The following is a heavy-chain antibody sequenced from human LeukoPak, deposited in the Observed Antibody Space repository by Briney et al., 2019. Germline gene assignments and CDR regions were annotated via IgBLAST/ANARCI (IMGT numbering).Heavy chain of an antibody. D-gene: IGHD3-16*01. CDR2: IRYDGSNE. CDR3: AREGGSIDWFDP. V-gene: IGHV3-30*02. CDR1: GFTFSSYG. J-gene: IGHJ5*02. Sequence: GGSLRLSCAASGFTFSSYGMHWVRQAPGKGLEWVSFIRYDGSNEYYADSVRGRFTISRDNSKNTLYLQMNSLRSEDTAVYYCAREGGSIDWFDPWGQGTLVTVSS.